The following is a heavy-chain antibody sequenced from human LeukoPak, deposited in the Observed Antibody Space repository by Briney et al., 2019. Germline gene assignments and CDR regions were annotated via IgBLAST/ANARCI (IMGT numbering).Heavy chain of an antibody. Sequence: SETLSLTCTVSGGSFSSGDNYCSCIRQPPGQGLEWIGYIHYSGSTFYNPSLKSRVTMSVDTSKNQFSLKLNSVTAADTAVYYCARGELLYDNWGQGTLVTVSS. CDR1: GGSFSSGDNY. J-gene: IGHJ4*02. CDR2: IHYSGST. CDR3: ARGELLYDN. V-gene: IGHV4-30-4*01. D-gene: IGHD2-15*01.